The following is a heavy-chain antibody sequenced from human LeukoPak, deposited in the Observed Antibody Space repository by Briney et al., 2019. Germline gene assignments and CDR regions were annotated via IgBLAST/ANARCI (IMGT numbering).Heavy chain of an antibody. V-gene: IGHV4-38-2*01. CDR3: ARVATTTNPPQRPFDY. CDR2: IYYSGST. D-gene: IGHD5-12*01. Sequence: SETLSLTCAVSGYSISSGYYCGWIRQPPGKGLEWIGSIYYSGSTYYNPSLKSQVTISVDTSKNQFSLKLSSVTAADTAVYYCARVATTTNPPQRPFDYWGQGTLVTVSS. CDR1: GYSISSGYY. J-gene: IGHJ4*02.